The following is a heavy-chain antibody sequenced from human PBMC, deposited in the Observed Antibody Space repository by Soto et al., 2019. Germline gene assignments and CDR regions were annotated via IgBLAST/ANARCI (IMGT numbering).Heavy chain of an antibody. D-gene: IGHD3-3*02. Sequence: LSLTCTVSGGSISSSSYYWGWIRQPPGKGLEWIGSIYYSGSTYYNPSLKSRVTISVDTSKNQFSLKLSSVTAADTAVYYCARHSLALRKNNWFGPWGQGIMVTVSS. CDR1: GGSISSSSYY. CDR3: ARHSLALRKNNWFGP. CDR2: IYYSGST. V-gene: IGHV4-39*01. J-gene: IGHJ5*02.